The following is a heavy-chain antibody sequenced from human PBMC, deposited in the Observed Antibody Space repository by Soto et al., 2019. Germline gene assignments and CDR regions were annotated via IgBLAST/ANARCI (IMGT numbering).Heavy chain of an antibody. CDR3: ARDLKYGYGYDY. CDR2: IWYDGSNK. V-gene: IGHV3-33*08. D-gene: IGHD5-18*01. J-gene: IGHJ4*02. Sequence: PWGSLRLSCAASGFTFSDYYIIFIRQAPGKGLEWVAVIWYDGSNKYYADSVKGRFTISRDNSKNTLYLQMNSLRAEDTAVYYCARDLKYGYGYDYWGQGTLVTVSS. CDR1: GFTFSDYY.